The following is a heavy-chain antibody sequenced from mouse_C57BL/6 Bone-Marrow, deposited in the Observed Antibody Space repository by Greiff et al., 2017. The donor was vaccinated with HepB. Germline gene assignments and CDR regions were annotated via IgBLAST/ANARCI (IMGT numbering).Heavy chain of an antibody. CDR3: ARVYYGSREYYFDY. V-gene: IGHV1-55*01. J-gene: IGHJ2*01. Sequence: QVQLQQPGAELVKPGASVKMSCRASGYTFTNNWITWVRQRPGQGLEWIGDVFPGSGGSNNNEKFKRRATLTVDTSSSTAYMQLSSLTSEDSAVYYCARVYYGSREYYFDYWGQGTTLTVSS. CDR2: VFPGSGGS. CDR1: GYTFTNNW. D-gene: IGHD1-1*01.